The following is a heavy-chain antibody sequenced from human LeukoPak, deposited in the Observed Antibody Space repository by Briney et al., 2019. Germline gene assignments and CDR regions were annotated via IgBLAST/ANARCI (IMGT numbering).Heavy chain of an antibody. D-gene: IGHD2-2*01. J-gene: IGHJ4*02. Sequence: PGRSLRLSCAASGFTFSSYAMHWVRQAPGKGLEWVAVISYDGSNKYYADSVKGRFTISRDNSKNTLYLQMNSLRAEDTAVYYCARGSDRLGYCSSTSCQSIYGFDYWGQGTLVTVSS. V-gene: IGHV3-30-3*01. CDR2: ISYDGSNK. CDR1: GFTFSSYA. CDR3: ARGSDRLGYCSSTSCQSIYGFDY.